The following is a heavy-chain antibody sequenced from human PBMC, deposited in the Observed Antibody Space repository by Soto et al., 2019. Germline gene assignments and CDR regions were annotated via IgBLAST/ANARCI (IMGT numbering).Heavy chain of an antibody. CDR3: AKGTFGGVIVTSVDV. CDR1: GFTFSSYA. CDR2: ISGSGGST. V-gene: IGHV3-23*01. D-gene: IGHD3-16*02. Sequence: LRLSCAASGFTFSSYAMIWVRQAPGKGLEWVSAISGSGGSTYYADSVKGRFTISRDNSKDTLYLQMNSLRAEDTAVYYCAKGTFGGVIVTSVDVWGQGTTVTVSS. J-gene: IGHJ6*02.